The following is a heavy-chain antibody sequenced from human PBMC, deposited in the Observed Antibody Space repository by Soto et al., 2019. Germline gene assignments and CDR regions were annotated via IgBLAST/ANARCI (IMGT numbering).Heavy chain of an antibody. J-gene: IGHJ4*02. CDR3: ARGTYFDY. CDR1: GYIMTTYG. CDR2: LSAYNDPT. D-gene: IGHD1-1*01. Sequence: QVQLVQSGTEVKKPGASVKVSCKASGYIMTTYGVSWVRQAPGQGLEWVGWLSAYNDPTNYAQKFQGRVTMTTDTSTSTAYMELRSLSSDDTAVYDCARGTYFDYWGQGTLVTVSS. V-gene: IGHV1-18*01.